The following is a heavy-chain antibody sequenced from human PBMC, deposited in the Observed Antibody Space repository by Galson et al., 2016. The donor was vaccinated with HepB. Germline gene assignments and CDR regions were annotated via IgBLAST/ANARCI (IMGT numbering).Heavy chain of an antibody. CDR1: GSTFSKYG. Sequence: CAASGSTFSKYGMHWVRQAPGKGLEWVAGIWYDGSSKNYADSVKGRFIIFRDNSRNTLYLEMNSLRAEDTAVYYCARDAQQLLRGYYYGMDVWGQGTTVTVSS. D-gene: IGHD1-1*01. J-gene: IGHJ6*01. V-gene: IGHV3-33*01. CDR2: IWYDGSSK. CDR3: ARDAQQLLRGYYYGMDV.